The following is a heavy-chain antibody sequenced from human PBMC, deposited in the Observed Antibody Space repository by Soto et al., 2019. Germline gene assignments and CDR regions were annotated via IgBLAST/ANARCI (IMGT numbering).Heavy chain of an antibody. Sequence: QVQLVQSGAEVKKPGSSVKVSCKASGGTFSSYAISWVRQAPGQGLEWMGGIIPIFDTENYAQKFQGRVTITADESTSTAYMELSSMRSEDTAVYYCARDTYIHFWSGPYYYYYGMDVWGQGTTVTDSS. CDR2: IIPIFDTE. CDR3: ARDTYIHFWSGPYYYYYGMDV. V-gene: IGHV1-69*12. J-gene: IGHJ6*02. D-gene: IGHD3-3*01. CDR1: GGTFSSYA.